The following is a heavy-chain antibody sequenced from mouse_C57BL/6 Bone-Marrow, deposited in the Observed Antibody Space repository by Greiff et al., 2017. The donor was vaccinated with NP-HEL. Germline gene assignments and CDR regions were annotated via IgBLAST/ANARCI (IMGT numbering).Heavy chain of an antibody. CDR2: IYPSDSET. CDR3: ARSTVYDGYPTFGY. V-gene: IGHV1-61*01. CDR1: GYTFTSYW. D-gene: IGHD2-3*01. Sequence: VQLQQPGAELVRPGSSVKLSCKASGYTFTSYWMDWVKQRPGQGLEWIGNIYPSDSETHYNQKFKDKATLTVDKSSSTAYMQLSSLTSEDSAVYYCARSTVYDGYPTFGYWGQGTTLTVCS. J-gene: IGHJ2*01.